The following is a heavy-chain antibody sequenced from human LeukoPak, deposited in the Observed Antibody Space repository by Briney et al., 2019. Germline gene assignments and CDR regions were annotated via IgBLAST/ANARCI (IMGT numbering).Heavy chain of an antibody. CDR3: ARERIYGDYSPMDFDF. CDR2: IYYTGST. V-gene: IGHV4-39*07. Sequence: PSETLSLTCSVSGGSISSNTYFWGWIRQPPGKGLEWIGSIYYTGSTYYNPSLKSRVTIAVDTSKNQFSLRLSSVTAADTAVYYCARERIYGDYSPMDFDFWGQGTLVTVSS. CDR1: GGSISSNTYF. D-gene: IGHD4-17*01. J-gene: IGHJ4*02.